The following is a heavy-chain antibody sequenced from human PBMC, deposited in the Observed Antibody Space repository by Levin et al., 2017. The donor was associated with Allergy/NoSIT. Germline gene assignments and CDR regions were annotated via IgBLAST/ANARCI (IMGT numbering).Heavy chain of an antibody. J-gene: IGHJ4*02. CDR1: GFTFSSYA. CDR3: ARDRRSAAGSQGFDY. D-gene: IGHD6-13*01. CDR2: ISYDGSNK. Sequence: GESLKISCAASGFTFSSYAMHWVRQAPGKGLEWVAVISYDGSNKYYADSVKGRFTISRDNSKNTLYLQMNSLRAEDTAVYYCARDRRSAAGSQGFDYWGQGTLVTVSS. V-gene: IGHV3-30*04.